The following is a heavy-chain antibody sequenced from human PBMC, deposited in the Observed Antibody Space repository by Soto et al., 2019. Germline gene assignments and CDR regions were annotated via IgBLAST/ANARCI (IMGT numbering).Heavy chain of an antibody. CDR1: GYTFTSYA. CDR3: ARAPSWYNFDY. V-gene: IGHV1-3*01. Sequence: ASVKVSCKASGYTFTSYAMHWARQAPGQRLEWMVWINAGNGNTKYSQKFQGRVTITRDTSASTAYMELSSLRSEETAVYYCARAPSWYNFDYWGQGTLVTVSS. D-gene: IGHD6-13*01. J-gene: IGHJ4*02. CDR2: INAGNGNT.